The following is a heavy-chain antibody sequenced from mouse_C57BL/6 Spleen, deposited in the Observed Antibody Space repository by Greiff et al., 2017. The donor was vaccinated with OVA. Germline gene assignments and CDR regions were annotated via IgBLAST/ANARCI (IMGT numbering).Heavy chain of an antibody. J-gene: IGHJ2*01. D-gene: IGHD3-2*02. CDR2: IYPGSGST. V-gene: IGHV1-55*01. CDR1: GYTFTSYW. CDR3: ARWDSSGDYFDY. Sequence: QVQLQQSGAELVKPGASVKMSCKASGYTFTSYWITWVKQRPGQGLEWIGDIYPGSGSTNYNEKFKSKATLTVDTSSSTAYMQLSSLTSEDSAVYYCARWDSSGDYFDYWGQGTTLTVSS.